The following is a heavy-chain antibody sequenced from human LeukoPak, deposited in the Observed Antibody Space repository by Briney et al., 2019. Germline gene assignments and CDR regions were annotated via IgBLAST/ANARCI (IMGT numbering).Heavy chain of an antibody. D-gene: IGHD6-13*01. CDR1: GYTFTSYA. CDR2: INTNTGNL. V-gene: IGHV7-4-1*02. J-gene: IGHJ4*02. CDR3: ARGLAAAGPTVWVDY. Sequence: ASVKVSCKASGYTFTSYAMNWVRQAPGQGLEWMGWINTNTGNLTYAQGFTGRFVFSLDTSVSTAYLRISSLKAEDTAVYYCARGLAAAGPTVWVDYWGQGTLVTVSA.